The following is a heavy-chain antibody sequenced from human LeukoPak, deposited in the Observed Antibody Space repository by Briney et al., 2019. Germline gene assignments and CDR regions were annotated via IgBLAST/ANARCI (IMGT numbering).Heavy chain of an antibody. CDR1: GYTFTGYY. Sequence: GASVKVSCKASGYTFTGYYMHWVRQAPGQGLEWMGWINPNSGGTNYAQKFQGRVTMTRDTSISTAYMELSRLRSDDTAVYYCAVDFWSGYWVLKGAFDIWGQGTMVTVSS. V-gene: IGHV1-2*02. D-gene: IGHD3-3*01. CDR2: INPNSGGT. J-gene: IGHJ3*02. CDR3: AVDFWSGYWVLKGAFDI.